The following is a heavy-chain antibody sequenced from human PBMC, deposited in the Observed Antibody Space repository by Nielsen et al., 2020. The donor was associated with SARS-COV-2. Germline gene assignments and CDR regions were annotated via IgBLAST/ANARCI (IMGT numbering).Heavy chain of an antibody. CDR3: ARVTYYYGSGSLHDY. J-gene: IGHJ4*02. CDR1: GGSISSSNW. D-gene: IGHD3-10*01. CDR2: IYHSGST. V-gene: IGHV4-4*02. Sequence: SETLSLTCAVSGGSISSSNWWSWVRQPPGKGLEWIGEIYHSGSTNYNPSLKSRVTISVDKSKNQFSLKLSSVTAADTAVYYCARVTYYYGSGSLHDYWGQGTLVTVSS.